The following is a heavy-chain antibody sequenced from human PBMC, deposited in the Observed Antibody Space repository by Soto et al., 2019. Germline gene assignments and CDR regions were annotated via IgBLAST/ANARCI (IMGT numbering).Heavy chain of an antibody. CDR3: ARDRGAAAYWFDP. Sequence: KSSETLSLTCTVSGGSISSGGYYWSWIRQHPGKGLEWIGYIYYSGSTYYNPSLKSRVTISVDTSKNQFSLKLSSVTAADTAVYYCARDRGAAAYWFDPWGQGTLVTVSS. D-gene: IGHD6-13*01. CDR1: GGSISSGGYY. J-gene: IGHJ5*02. CDR2: IYYSGST. V-gene: IGHV4-31*03.